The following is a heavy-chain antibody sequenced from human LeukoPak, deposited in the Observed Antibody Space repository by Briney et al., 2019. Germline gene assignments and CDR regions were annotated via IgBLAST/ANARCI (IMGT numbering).Heavy chain of an antibody. D-gene: IGHD3-9*01. CDR1: GFTFDDYG. CDR2: VNWNGGST. CDR3: ARDGHYDILTGYFQD. J-gene: IGHJ1*01. Sequence: GGSLRLSCAASGFTFDDYGMSWVRQAPGKGLEWISGVNWNGGSTGYADSVKGRFTISRDNAKNSLYLQMNSLRAEDTALYYCARDGHYDILTGYFQDWGQGTLVTVSS. V-gene: IGHV3-20*04.